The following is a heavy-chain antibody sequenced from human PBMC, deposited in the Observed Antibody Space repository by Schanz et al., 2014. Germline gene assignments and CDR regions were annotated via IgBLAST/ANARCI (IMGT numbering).Heavy chain of an antibody. J-gene: IGHJ4*02. Sequence: QVQMVQSGAEVKKPGASVKVSCKASGYPFSNYGISWLRQAPGQGFEWMAWMSYNGNTKYAQSLQGRVTVTRDTSTSTSYMELRSLTSDDTAVYYCARDGEAAAGCDYWGQGTLXTVSS. CDR2: MSYNGNT. CDR3: ARDGEAAAGCDY. CDR1: GYPFSNYG. V-gene: IGHV1-18*01. D-gene: IGHD6-13*01.